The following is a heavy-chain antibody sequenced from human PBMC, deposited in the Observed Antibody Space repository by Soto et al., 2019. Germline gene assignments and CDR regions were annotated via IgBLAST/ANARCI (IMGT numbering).Heavy chain of an antibody. CDR3: VSDRGYGHASVPYS. J-gene: IGHJ4*02. CDR1: GFTFTSYG. CDR2: ISNDGGLQ. V-gene: IGHV3-30*03. D-gene: IGHD5-18*01. Sequence: QAHLVESGGGVVQPGRSLRLSCAASGFTFTSYGMHWVRQAPGTRLEWVAVISNDGGLQHYADSVKGRFTISRDNSKNMVLLQMHSLRAGDTAVYYCVSDRGYGHASVPYSWGQGTLFSVSS.